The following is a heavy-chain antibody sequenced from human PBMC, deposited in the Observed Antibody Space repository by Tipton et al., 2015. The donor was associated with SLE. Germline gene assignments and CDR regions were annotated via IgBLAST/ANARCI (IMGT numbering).Heavy chain of an antibody. V-gene: IGHV4-39*01. CDR1: GGSISSSSYY. J-gene: IGHJ4*02. D-gene: IGHD4-17*01. Sequence: TLSLTCTVSGGSISSSSYYWGWIRQPPGKGLEWIGSIYYSGSTYYNPSLKSRVTISVDTSKNQFSLKLSSVTAADTAVYYCARQGGDYTFDYWGQGTLVTVSS. CDR3: ARQGGDYTFDY. CDR2: IYYSGST.